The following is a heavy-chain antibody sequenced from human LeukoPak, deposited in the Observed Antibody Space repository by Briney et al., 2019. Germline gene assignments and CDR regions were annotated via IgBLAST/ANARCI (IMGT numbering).Heavy chain of an antibody. CDR3: ASTWIQLEDWYFDL. D-gene: IGHD5-18*01. CDR2: IYYSVST. V-gene: IGHV4-39*01. J-gene: IGHJ2*01. CDR1: CGSISSSSYY. Sequence: SETLSLTCAVSCGSISSSSYYWGWIRQHPGKGLECIGSIYYSVSTYYNPSLKSRVTISVDTSKNQFSLKLSSVTAANTSVYYCASTWIQLEDWYFDLWGRGTLVTVSS.